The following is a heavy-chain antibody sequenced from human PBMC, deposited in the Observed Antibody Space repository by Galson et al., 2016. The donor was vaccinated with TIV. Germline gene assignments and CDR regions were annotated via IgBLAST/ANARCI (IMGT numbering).Heavy chain of an antibody. CDR2: VVHSGSS. Sequence: ETLSLTCTVSGDSVGRAGYRWGWIRQPPGKGLEWIGSVVHSGSSDSSESLKTRVTMSVDTAKNAFSLQLNSVTAADSALYFCARWYGSSFDKWGQGIRVTVSS. V-gene: IGHV4-39*01. D-gene: IGHD6-6*01. CDR1: GDSVGRAGYR. J-gene: IGHJ5*02. CDR3: ARWYGSSFDK.